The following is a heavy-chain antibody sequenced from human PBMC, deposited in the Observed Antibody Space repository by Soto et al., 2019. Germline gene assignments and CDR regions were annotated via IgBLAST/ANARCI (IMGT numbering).Heavy chain of an antibody. CDR2: INHSGST. J-gene: IGHJ4*02. D-gene: IGHD2-2*01. Sequence: SETLSLTCAVYGGSFSGYYWSWIRQPPGKGLEWIGEINHSGSTNYNPSLKSRVTISVDTSKNQFSLKLSSVTAADTAVYYCARSTSVGYCSSTSCYPFDYWGQGTLVTVSS. CDR3: ARSTSVGYCSSTSCYPFDY. CDR1: GGSFSGYY. V-gene: IGHV4-34*01.